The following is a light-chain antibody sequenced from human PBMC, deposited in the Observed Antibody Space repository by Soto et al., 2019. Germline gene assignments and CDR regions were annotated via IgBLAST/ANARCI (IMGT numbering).Light chain of an antibody. CDR1: QSISTW. CDR2: DAS. J-gene: IGKJ1*01. CDR3: QQCYIYWT. V-gene: IGKV1-5*01. Sequence: DIQMTQSPSTLSASVGDRVTITCRASQSISTWLAWYQQKPGKAPNLLMYDASNLESGVPSRFSGSGSGTEFTLTISCLQSEDFATYYCQQCYIYWTFGQGTKVDIK.